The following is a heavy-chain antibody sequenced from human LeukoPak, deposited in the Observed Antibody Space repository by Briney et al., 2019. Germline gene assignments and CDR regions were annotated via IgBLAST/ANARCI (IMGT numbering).Heavy chain of an antibody. CDR1: GFTFSSYG. Sequence: PGASLRLSCAASGFTFSSYGMHWVRQAPGKGLEWVAVIWYDGSNKYYADSVKGRFTISRDNSKNTLYLQMNSLRAEDTAVYYCARDIGIAVAGSDYWGQGTLVTVSS. CDR3: ARDIGIAVAGSDY. V-gene: IGHV3-33*01. CDR2: IWYDGSNK. D-gene: IGHD6-19*01. J-gene: IGHJ4*02.